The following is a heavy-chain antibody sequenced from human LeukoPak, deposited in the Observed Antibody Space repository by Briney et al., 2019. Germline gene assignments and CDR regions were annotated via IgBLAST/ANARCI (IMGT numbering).Heavy chain of an antibody. J-gene: IGHJ6*03. CDR2: IIPIFGTA. CDR1: GGTFSSYA. CDR3: ARGSPRLYTSSRSYYYYYMDV. D-gene: IGHD6-6*01. V-gene: IGHV1-69*05. Sequence: SVKVSCKASGGTFSSYAISWVRQAPGQGLEWMGGIIPIFGTANYAQKFQGRVTITTDESTSTAHMELSSLRSEDTAVYYCARGSPRLYTSSRSYYYYYMDVWGKGTTVTVSS.